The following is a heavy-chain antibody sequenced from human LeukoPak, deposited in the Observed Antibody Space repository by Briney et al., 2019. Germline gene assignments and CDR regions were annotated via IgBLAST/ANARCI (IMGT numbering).Heavy chain of an antibody. D-gene: IGHD3-22*01. CDR3: ARGYYDSSGYTGGYFDY. Sequence: SQTLSLTCVISGDSVSSNSAAWNWTRQSPSRGLEWLGRTYYRSKWYNDYAVSVKSRITINPDTSKNQFSLQLNSVTPEDTAVYYCARGYYDSSGYTGGYFDYWGQGTLVTVSS. CDR2: TYYRSKWYN. CDR1: GDSVSSNSAA. V-gene: IGHV6-1*01. J-gene: IGHJ4*02.